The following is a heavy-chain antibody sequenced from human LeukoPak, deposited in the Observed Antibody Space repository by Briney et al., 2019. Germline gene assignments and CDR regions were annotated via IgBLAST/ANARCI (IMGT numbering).Heavy chain of an antibody. CDR3: ARSYLGAFPPHFDY. D-gene: IGHD3-16*01. CDR2: IKQDGSEK. J-gene: IGHJ4*02. Sequence: GGSLRLSCAASGFTFSSYWMSWVRQAPGKGLEWVANIKQDGSEKYYVDSVKGRFTISRDNAKNSLYLQMNSLRAEDTAVYFCARSYLGAFPPHFDYWGQGTLVTVSS. CDR1: GFTFSSYW. V-gene: IGHV3-7*01.